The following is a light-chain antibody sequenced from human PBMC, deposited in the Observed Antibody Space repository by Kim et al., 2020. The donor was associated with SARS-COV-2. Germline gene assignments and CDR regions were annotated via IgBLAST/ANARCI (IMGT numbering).Light chain of an antibody. Sequence: QSALTQPRSVSGSPGQSVTISCTGTSSDVGGYIYVSWYQQHPGKAPKLMIYDVSKRPSGVPDRFSGSKSGNTASLTISGLQAEDEADYYCCSYAGSDTEDWVFGGGTQLTVL. J-gene: IGLJ3*02. CDR2: DVS. CDR1: SSDVGGYIY. CDR3: CSYAGSDTEDWV. V-gene: IGLV2-11*01.